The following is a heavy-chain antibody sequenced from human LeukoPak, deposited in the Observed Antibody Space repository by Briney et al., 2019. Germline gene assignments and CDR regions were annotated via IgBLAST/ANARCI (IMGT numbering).Heavy chain of an antibody. V-gene: IGHV3-23*01. CDR1: GFTFSSYW. CDR3: AKAPGAYIRYFDSNWFDP. J-gene: IGHJ5*02. Sequence: GGSLRLSCAASGFTFSSYWMHWVRQAPGKGLEWVSAISGSGGSTYYADSVKGRFTISRDNSKNTLYLQMNSLRAEDTAVYYCAKAPGAYIRYFDSNWFDPWGQGTLVTVSS. CDR2: ISGSGGST. D-gene: IGHD3-9*01.